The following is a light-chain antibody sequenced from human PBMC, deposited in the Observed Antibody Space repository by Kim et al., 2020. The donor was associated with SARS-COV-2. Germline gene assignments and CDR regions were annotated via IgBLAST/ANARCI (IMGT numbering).Light chain of an antibody. CDR1: KDIGNY. CDR3: QKCDSAPWT. V-gene: IGKV1-27*01. Sequence: ASVGDRVTITCLARKDIGNYLAWFQLEPGKAPQLRIYAASALQPGGPSRFSGSRSGTDFTLTVTSLQPEDVATYYCQKCDSAPWTFGQGTKLDIK. J-gene: IGKJ1*01. CDR2: AAS.